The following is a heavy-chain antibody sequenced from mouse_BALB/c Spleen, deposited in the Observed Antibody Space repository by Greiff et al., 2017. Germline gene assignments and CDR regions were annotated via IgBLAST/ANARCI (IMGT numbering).Heavy chain of an antibody. CDR1: GFTFSSYA. CDR3: ARDGYGNPFAY. Sequence: EVKLMESGGGLVKPGGSLKLSCAASGFTFSSYAMSWVRQSPEKRLEWVAEISSGGSYTYYPDTVTGRFTISRDNAKNTLYLEMSSLRSEDTAMYYCARDGYGNPFAYWGQGTLVTVSA. CDR2: ISSGGSYT. D-gene: IGHD2-10*02. V-gene: IGHV5-9-4*01. J-gene: IGHJ3*01.